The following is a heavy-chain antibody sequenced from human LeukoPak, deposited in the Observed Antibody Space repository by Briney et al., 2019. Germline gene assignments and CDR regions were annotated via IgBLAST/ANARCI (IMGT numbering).Heavy chain of an antibody. CDR3: ARDLGTSGWYTFDY. CDR1: GDSVSSKNGA. J-gene: IGHJ4*02. CDR2: TYYRSKWYN. Sequence: SQTLSLTCAISGDSVSSKNGAWNWIRQSPSRGLEWLGRTYYRSKWYNDYAVSVQGRITINPDTSKNQFSLQLNSVTPGDTAVYYCARDLGTSGWYTFDYWGQGTLVTVSS. D-gene: IGHD6-19*01. V-gene: IGHV6-1*01.